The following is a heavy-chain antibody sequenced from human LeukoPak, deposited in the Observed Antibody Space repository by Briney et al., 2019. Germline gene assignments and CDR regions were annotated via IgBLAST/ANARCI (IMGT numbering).Heavy chain of an antibody. Sequence: GGSLRLSCAASGLTFSSYAMHWVRQAPGKGLEWVAFISYDGRSTFYADSVKGRFTISRDNSKNTLYLQMNSLRAEDTAVYYCAREGGTTGTSTLDYWGQGTLVTVSS. D-gene: IGHD1-1*01. J-gene: IGHJ4*02. V-gene: IGHV3-30*04. CDR3: AREGGTTGTSTLDY. CDR1: GLTFSSYA. CDR2: ISYDGRST.